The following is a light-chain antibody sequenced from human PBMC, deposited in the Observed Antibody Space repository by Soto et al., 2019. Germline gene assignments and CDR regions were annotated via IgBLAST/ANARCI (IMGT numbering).Light chain of an antibody. CDR2: KAS. V-gene: IGKV1-5*03. CDR3: QQYNGYPHT. J-gene: IGKJ2*01. Sequence: DIQLTQSRATLSASVGDRVIITCRASQSISTWLAWYQQKPGIAPKLLIYKASSLRNGVPSRFSGSGSGTELTLTIYSLQPDDFASYYCQQYNGYPHTFGQGTKLEIK. CDR1: QSISTW.